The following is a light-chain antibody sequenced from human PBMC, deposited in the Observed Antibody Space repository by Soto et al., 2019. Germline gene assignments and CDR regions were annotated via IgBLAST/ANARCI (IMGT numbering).Light chain of an antibody. CDR2: DAS. J-gene: IGKJ5*01. CDR1: QRVSSS. CDR3: QQRSNWLSIT. Sequence: EIVFTQSPATLSFSPGEKDNPSFRASQRVSSSLAWYQQEPGQAPRLLIFDASNRATGIPSRFSGSGSGTDFTLTISSLEPEDFAVYYCQQRSNWLSITFGQGTRLEIK. V-gene: IGKV3-11*01.